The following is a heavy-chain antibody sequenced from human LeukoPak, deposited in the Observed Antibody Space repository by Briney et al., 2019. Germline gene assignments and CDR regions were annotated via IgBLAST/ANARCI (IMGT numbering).Heavy chain of an antibody. D-gene: IGHD3-22*01. Sequence: GASMKVSCKASGYTFTAYYLHWLRQAPGQGLQWMGWINPNSGDTNYAQRFQGRVTMTRDTSISTAYMELNSLRSDDTAIYYCARGGNSSGYFNSWFDPWGQGTLVTVSS. CDR2: INPNSGDT. CDR3: ARGGNSSGYFNSWFDP. V-gene: IGHV1-2*02. CDR1: GYTFTAYY. J-gene: IGHJ5*02.